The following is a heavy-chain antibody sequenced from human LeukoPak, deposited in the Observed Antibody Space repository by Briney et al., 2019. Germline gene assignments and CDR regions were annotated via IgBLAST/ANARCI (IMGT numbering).Heavy chain of an antibody. D-gene: IGHD6-19*01. CDR3: AREPFSSGWGNWFDP. J-gene: IGHJ5*02. CDR2: INSDGSST. CDR1: GFTFSSYW. Sequence: PGGSLGLSCVASGFTFSSYWMHWVRQAPGKGLVWVSRINSDGSSTTYADSVNDRFTISRDNAQHTLYLQMNSVRAEDRAVYYCAREPFSSGWGNWFDPWGQGTLVTVSS. V-gene: IGHV3-74*01.